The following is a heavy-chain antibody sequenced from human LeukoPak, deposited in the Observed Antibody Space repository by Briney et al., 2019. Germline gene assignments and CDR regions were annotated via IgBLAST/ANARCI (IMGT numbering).Heavy chain of an antibody. CDR2: ISGSGGST. V-gene: IGHV3-23*01. J-gene: IGHJ4*02. D-gene: IGHD2-15*01. Sequence: TGGSLRLSCAASGFTFSSYAMTWVRQAPGKGLEWVSVISGSGGSTYYADSVKGRFTMSRDNSKNTLYLQMNSLRAEDTAVYYCAKDREVVAATFDFDYWGQGTLVTVSS. CDR3: AKDREVVAATFDFDY. CDR1: GFTFSSYA.